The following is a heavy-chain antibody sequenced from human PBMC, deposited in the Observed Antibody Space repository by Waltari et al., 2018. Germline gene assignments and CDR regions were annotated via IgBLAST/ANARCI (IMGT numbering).Heavy chain of an antibody. J-gene: IGHJ4*02. CDR2: INQDEREK. CDR1: GFPFSTYW. D-gene: IGHD2-15*01. Sequence: EVQLVESGGGLVQPGGSLSLSCSASGFPFSTYWMPWVRQAPGKGLEWVANINQDEREKYYVDSVKGRFTIARDNAGNSLYLQMNSLRAEDTAVYYCGRGYCSGGSCYGAGFDSWGQGTLVTVSS. V-gene: IGHV3-7*01. CDR3: GRGYCSGGSCYGAGFDS.